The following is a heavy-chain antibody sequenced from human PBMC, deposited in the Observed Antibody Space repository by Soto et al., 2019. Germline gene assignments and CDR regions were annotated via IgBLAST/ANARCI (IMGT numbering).Heavy chain of an antibody. J-gene: IGHJ4*02. CDR1: GGSVSSGSYY. Sequence: SETLSLTCTVSGGSVSSGSYYWSWIRQPPGKGLEWIGYIYYSGSTNYNPSLKSRVTISVDTSKNQFSLKLSSVTAADTAVYYCARVFNYDYVWGSYRHSPYYFDYWGQGTLVTVSS. V-gene: IGHV4-61*01. D-gene: IGHD3-16*02. CDR3: ARVFNYDYVWGSYRHSPYYFDY. CDR2: IYYSGST.